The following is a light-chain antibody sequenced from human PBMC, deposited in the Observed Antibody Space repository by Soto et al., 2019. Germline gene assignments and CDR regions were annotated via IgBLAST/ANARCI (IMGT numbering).Light chain of an antibody. Sequence: DIQMTQSPPTLSASVGDRVTITCRASQPISSWLAWYHQKPGKAPKLLIYDASNLESVVPSRFSGSGSGTEFTLTISSLQPEDFGIYYCQQYENYWTFGQGTKVESK. V-gene: IGKV1-5*01. CDR1: QPISSW. J-gene: IGKJ1*01. CDR3: QQYENYWT. CDR2: DAS.